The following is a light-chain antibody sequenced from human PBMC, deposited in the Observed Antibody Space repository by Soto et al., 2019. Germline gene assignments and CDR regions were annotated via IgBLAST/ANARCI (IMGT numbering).Light chain of an antibody. Sequence: DIQMTHSPSTLSGSVGDRVTITCRASQTISSWLAWYQQKPGKAPKLLIYKTSSLDSGVPSRFSGSGSGTEFTLTISGLQADDFATYYCQQYNSYSRTFGQGTRLEI. CDR1: QTISSW. CDR2: KTS. CDR3: QQYNSYSRT. V-gene: IGKV1-5*03. J-gene: IGKJ5*01.